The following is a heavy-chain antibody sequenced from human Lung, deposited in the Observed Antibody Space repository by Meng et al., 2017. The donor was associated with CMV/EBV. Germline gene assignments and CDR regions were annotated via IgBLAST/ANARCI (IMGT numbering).Heavy chain of an antibody. D-gene: IGHD2-2*02. CDR1: GFSFSSYA. J-gene: IGHJ4*02. V-gene: IGHV3-23*01. Sequence: GGSLRLSCAASGFSFSSYAMSWVRQAPGQGLEWVSGITGSGGTTYYPDSVKGRFTISRDNSKNTLYLQMNSLRAEDTALYYCAKDLGRSCSSSSCYTVTNAFSSALDYWGQGTLVTVS. CDR2: ITGSGGTT. CDR3: AKDLGRSCSSSSCYTVTNAFSSALDY.